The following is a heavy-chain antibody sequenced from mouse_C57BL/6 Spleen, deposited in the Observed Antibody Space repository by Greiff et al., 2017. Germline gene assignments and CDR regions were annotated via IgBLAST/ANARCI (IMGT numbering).Heavy chain of an antibody. J-gene: IGHJ1*03. D-gene: IGHD1-1*01. CDR2: IRNKANNHAT. CDR1: GFTFSDAW. CDR3: TRGSSPWYFDV. Sequence: VQLKESGGGLVQPGGSMKLSCAASGFTFSDAWMDWVRQSPEKGLEWVAEIRNKANNHATYYAESVKGRFTISRDDSKSSVYLQMNSLRAEDTGIYYCTRGSSPWYFDVWGTGTTVTVSS. V-gene: IGHV6-6*01.